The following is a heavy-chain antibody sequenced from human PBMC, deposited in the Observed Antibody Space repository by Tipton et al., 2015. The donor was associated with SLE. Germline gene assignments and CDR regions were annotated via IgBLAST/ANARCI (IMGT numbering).Heavy chain of an antibody. CDR1: GGSISSHY. CDR2: IYYSGST. CDR3: ARDLGATFDY. Sequence: LRLSCTVSGGSISSHYWSWIRQPPGKGLEWIGYIYYSGSTNYNPSLKSRVTISVDTSKNQFSLKLSSVTAADTAVYYCARDLGATFDYWGQGTLVTVSS. J-gene: IGHJ4*02. V-gene: IGHV4-59*11. D-gene: IGHD1-26*01.